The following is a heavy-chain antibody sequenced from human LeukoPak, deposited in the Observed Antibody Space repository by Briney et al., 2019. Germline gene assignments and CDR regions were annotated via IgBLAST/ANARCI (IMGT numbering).Heavy chain of an antibody. D-gene: IGHD6-19*01. J-gene: IGHJ4*02. CDR1: GFTFSSYW. CDR2: ISSSGSTI. CDR3: ARDLSGAVAAIDY. V-gene: IGHV3-48*04. Sequence: GGSLRLSCAASGFTFSSYWMSWVRQAPGKGLEWVSYISSSGSTIYYADSVKGRFTISRDNAKNSLYLQMNSLRAEDTAVYYCARDLSGAVAAIDYWGQGTLVTVSS.